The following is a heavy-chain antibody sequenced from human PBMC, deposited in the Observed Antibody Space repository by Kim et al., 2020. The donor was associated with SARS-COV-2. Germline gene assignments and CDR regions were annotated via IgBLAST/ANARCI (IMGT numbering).Heavy chain of an antibody. V-gene: IGHV3-74*01. D-gene: IGHD6-19*01. Sequence: KGTYTVSRDNAKTTLYLQMNRLRVEDTAVYYCARGAVAFFDYWGQGTLVTVSS. J-gene: IGHJ4*02. CDR3: ARGAVAFFDY.